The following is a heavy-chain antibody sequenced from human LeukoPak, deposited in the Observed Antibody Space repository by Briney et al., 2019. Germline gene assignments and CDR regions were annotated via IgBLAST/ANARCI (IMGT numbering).Heavy chain of an antibody. CDR3: ARVGLPDVFDI. CDR1: GFTVSRNY. D-gene: IGHD3/OR15-3a*01. J-gene: IGHJ3*02. CDR2: IYSGGST. Sequence: GGSLRLSCAASGFTVSRNYMSWVRQAPGKGLEWVSVIYSGGSTYYADSVKGRFTISRDNSKNTLYLQMNSLRAEDTAVYYCARVGLPDVFDIWGQGTMVTVSS. V-gene: IGHV3-53*01.